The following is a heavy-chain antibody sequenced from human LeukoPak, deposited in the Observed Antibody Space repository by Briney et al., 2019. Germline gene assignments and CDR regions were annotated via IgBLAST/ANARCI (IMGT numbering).Heavy chain of an antibody. V-gene: IGHV4-59*12. D-gene: IGHD6-13*01. J-gene: IGHJ4*02. CDR3: ARRSSSWAFDY. Sequence: SETLSLTCTVSGGSISNYYWSWIRQPPGKGLEWIGYIYDSGSTNYNPSLKSRVTISVDTSKNQFSLKLSSVTAADTAVYYCARRSSSWAFDYWGQGTLVTVSS. CDR2: IYDSGST. CDR1: GGSISNYY.